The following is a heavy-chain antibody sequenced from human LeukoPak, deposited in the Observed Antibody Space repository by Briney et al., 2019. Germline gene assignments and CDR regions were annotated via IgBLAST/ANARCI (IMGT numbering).Heavy chain of an antibody. J-gene: IGHJ4*02. Sequence: GGSLRLSCAASGFTVSSNYMSWVRQAPGKGLEWVSYISSSGSTIYYADSVKGRFTISRDNAKNSLYLQMNSLRAEDTAVYYCARVEYYYDSSGYPDYWGQGTLVTVSS. CDR2: ISSSGSTI. V-gene: IGHV3-11*01. CDR1: GFTVSSNY. D-gene: IGHD3-22*01. CDR3: ARVEYYYDSSGYPDY.